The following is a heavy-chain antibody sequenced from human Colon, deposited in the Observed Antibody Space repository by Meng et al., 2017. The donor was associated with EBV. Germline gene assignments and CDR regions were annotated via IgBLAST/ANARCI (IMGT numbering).Heavy chain of an antibody. CDR2: IYYSGST. D-gene: IGHD6-19*01. V-gene: IGHV4-31*03. J-gene: IGHJ4*02. CDR1: GGSVSSGGYY. Sequence: GQLQESGPGLVKPSVTLSLTCTVSGGSVSSGGYYWTLIRQHPGKGLEWFGHIYYSGSTFYNPSLKRRVIISIDTSKNQFSLNLRSVTAADTAVYYCARVSSGWDYFDYWGQGTLVTVSS. CDR3: ARVSSGWDYFDY.